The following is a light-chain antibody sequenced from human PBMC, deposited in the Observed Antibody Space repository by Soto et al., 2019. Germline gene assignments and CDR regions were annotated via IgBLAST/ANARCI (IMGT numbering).Light chain of an antibody. V-gene: IGKV3-20*01. CDR2: GAS. CDR1: QSVASNN. CDR3: QQYGSSPRT. J-gene: IGKJ1*01. Sequence: EIVLTQSPGTLSLSPGERATLSCRASQSVASNNLAWYQQIPCQSPRILIYGASSRATGIPDRFSGSGSGTDFTLTISRLEPEDFAVYYCQQYGSSPRTFGQGTRVEIK.